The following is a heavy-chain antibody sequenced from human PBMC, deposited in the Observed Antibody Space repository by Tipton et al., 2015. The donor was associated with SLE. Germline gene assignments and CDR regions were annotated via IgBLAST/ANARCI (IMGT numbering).Heavy chain of an antibody. CDR3: ARKESSNYPYYCYYGMDG. CDR1: GYTFTSYY. CDR2: MNPTAGTT. Sequence: QSGAEVKMPGASVKVSCKASGYTFTSYYIHWVRQAPGQGLEWMAIMNPTAGTTNYAQEFQGRVTMTRDTSTSTVYMELRSLRSDDTAVYYCARKESSNYPYYCYYGMDGWGQGTTVTVSS. J-gene: IGHJ6*02. V-gene: IGHV1-46*01. D-gene: IGHD4-11*01.